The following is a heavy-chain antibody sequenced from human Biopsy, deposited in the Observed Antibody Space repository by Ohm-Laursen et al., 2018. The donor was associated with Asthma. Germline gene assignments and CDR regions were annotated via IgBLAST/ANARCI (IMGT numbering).Heavy chain of an antibody. CDR2: ISYDGSSI. D-gene: IGHD6-19*01. CDR3: AREGVAGTHIED. Sequence: SLRLSCTASRFTYEMHWVRQAPGKGLEWVAVISYDGSSIYYADSVKGRFTIFRDNSKNTLSLQMNSLTAEDTAVYYCAREGVAGTHIEDWGQGTLVTVSS. V-gene: IGHV3-30-3*01. J-gene: IGHJ4*02. CDR1: RFTYE.